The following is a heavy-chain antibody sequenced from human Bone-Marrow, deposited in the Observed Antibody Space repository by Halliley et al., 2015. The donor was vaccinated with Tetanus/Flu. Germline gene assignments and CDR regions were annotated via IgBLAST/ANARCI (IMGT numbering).Heavy chain of an antibody. J-gene: IGHJ3*02. Sequence: LRLSCSASGFTFGDYTMTWVRQAPGKGLEWIGDIFYSGIANYNPSLKSRVTMSVDTSDNVFTLNLTSVTAADTAVYYCARNLQGSGYYYREDAFDIWGQGTVVTVSS. V-gene: IGHV4-59*01. CDR2: IFYSGIA. CDR1: GFTFGDYT. D-gene: IGHD3-22*01. CDR3: ARNLQGSGYYYREDAFDI.